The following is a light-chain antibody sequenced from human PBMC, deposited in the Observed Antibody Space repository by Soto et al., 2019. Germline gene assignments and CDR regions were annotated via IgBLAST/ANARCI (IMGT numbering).Light chain of an antibody. J-gene: IGKJ4*01. CDR3: QQYGSSSST. Sequence: EIVLTQSRGTLSLSPGERATLSCRASQSVFKNYLAWYQQKPGQAPRLLIYGASTRAAGISDRFSGSGSGTDFTLTVNRLEPADFAVYYCQQYGSSSSTFGGGTKVEIK. CDR2: GAS. CDR1: QSVFKNY. V-gene: IGKV3-20*01.